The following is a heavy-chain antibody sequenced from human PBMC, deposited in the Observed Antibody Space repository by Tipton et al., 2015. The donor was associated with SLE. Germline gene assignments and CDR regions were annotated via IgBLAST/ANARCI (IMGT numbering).Heavy chain of an antibody. CDR1: GYSFATYW. CDR3: ARHSIVGATKSYFDY. Sequence: QLVQSGAEVKKPGESLKISCEASGYSFATYWIAWVRQMPGKGLEWMGIIYPGDSDTRYSPSFQGQVTISADKSISTAYLQWSSLKASDTAIYYCARHSIVGATKSYFDYWGQGTLVTVSS. V-gene: IGHV5-51*01. J-gene: IGHJ4*02. CDR2: IYPGDSDT. D-gene: IGHD1-26*01.